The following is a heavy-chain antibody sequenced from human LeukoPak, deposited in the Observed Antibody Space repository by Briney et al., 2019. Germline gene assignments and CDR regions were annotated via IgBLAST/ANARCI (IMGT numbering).Heavy chain of an antibody. V-gene: IGHV3-21*01. D-gene: IGHD3-3*01. J-gene: IGHJ6*03. CDR2: ISSSSSYI. CDR1: GFTFSSYS. CDR3: AADFWSGSMDV. Sequence: PGGSLRLSCAASGFTFSSYSMNWVRQAPGKGLEWVSSISSSSSYIYYADSVKGRFTISRDNAKNSLYLQMNSLRAEDTAVFYCAADFWSGSMDVWGKGTTVTVSS.